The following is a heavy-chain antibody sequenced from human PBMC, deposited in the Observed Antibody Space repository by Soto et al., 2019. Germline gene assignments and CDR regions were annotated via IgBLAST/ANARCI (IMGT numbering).Heavy chain of an antibody. D-gene: IGHD2-15*01. CDR3: ARGPRYCSGGSCYSMALDY. CDR1: GFTFSSYA. V-gene: IGHV3-30-3*01. Sequence: GGSLRLSCAASGFTFSSYAMHWVRQAPGKGLEWVAVISYDGSNKYYADSVKGRFTISRDSSKNTLYLQMNSLRAEDTAVYYCARGPRYCSGGSCYSMALDYWGQGTLVTVSS. J-gene: IGHJ4*02. CDR2: ISYDGSNK.